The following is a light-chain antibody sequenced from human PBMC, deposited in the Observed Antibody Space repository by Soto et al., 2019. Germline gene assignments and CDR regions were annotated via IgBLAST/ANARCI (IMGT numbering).Light chain of an antibody. Sequence: EIVLKQSPATLFLSPGGRATLSCRASQSVGSFLAWYQQKPGQAPSLLIYGAFTRATGIPTRFSGTGSGTEFTLTISSLQSEDFAVYYCQQYNDWTSITFGQGTRLEI. V-gene: IGKV3-15*01. J-gene: IGKJ5*01. CDR3: QQYNDWTSIT. CDR1: QSVGSF. CDR2: GAF.